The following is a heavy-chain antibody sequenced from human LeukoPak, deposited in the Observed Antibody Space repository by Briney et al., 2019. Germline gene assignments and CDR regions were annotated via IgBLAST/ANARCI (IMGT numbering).Heavy chain of an antibody. V-gene: IGHV3-30*03. Sequence: HAGGSLRLSCAASGFTFSSYGMHWVRQAPGKGLEWVAVISYDGSNKYYADSVKGRFTISRDNSKNTLYLQMNSLRAEDTAVYYCATDHIVATKHGHFDYWGQGTLVTVSS. D-gene: IGHD5-12*01. CDR1: GFTFSSYG. CDR2: ISYDGSNK. J-gene: IGHJ4*02. CDR3: ATDHIVATKHGHFDY.